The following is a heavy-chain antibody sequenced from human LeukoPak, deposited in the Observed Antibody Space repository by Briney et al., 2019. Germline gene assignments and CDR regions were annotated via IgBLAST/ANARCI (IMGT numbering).Heavy chain of an antibody. V-gene: IGHV3-23*01. CDR1: GLTFSSYA. J-gene: IGHJ4*02. D-gene: IGHD5-24*01. CDR2: ISGSGVST. CDR3: AKDLSGGYNY. Sequence: GGSLRLSCAASGLTFSSYAMSWVRQAPGKGLEWVSGISGSGVSTYYADSVKGRFTISRDNSKNTLYLQMNSLRAEDTAVYYCAKDLSGGYNYWGQGTLVTVSS.